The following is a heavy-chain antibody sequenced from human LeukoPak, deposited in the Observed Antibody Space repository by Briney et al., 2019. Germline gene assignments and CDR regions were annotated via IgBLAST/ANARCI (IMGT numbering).Heavy chain of an antibody. J-gene: IGHJ4*02. CDR3: AMEVAGFDS. Sequence: PGGSLRLSCAASRFTFNTYAMHWVRQAPGKGLEWVAFISYDGSNKYYADSVKGRFTISRDNSKNTLYLQVNSLRPEDTAVYFCAMEVAGFDSWGQGTLVTVSS. CDR2: ISYDGSNK. V-gene: IGHV3-30*04. CDR1: RFTFNTYA. D-gene: IGHD6-19*01.